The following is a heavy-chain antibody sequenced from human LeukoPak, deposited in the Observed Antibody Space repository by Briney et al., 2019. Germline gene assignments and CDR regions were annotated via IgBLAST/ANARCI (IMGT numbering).Heavy chain of an antibody. V-gene: IGHV4-59*08. Sequence: PSETLSLTCTVSGGSISSYYWSWIRQPPGKGLEWIGYFYYSGSTNYNPSLKSRVTISVDTSKNQFSLKLSSVTAADTAVYYCAATMVRGVHTHLGFWGQGTLVTVSS. CDR3: AATMVRGVHTHLGF. J-gene: IGHJ4*02. CDR1: GGSISSYY. D-gene: IGHD3-10*01. CDR2: FYYSGST.